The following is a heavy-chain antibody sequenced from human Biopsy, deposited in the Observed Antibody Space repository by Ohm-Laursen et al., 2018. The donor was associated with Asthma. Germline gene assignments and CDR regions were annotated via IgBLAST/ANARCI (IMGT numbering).Heavy chain of an antibody. CDR2: ISFDGSNE. CDR1: GFSFSNFG. CDR3: VRGDSSNWSHYYFDY. V-gene: IGHV3-30*03. Sequence: LSCSAPGFSFSNFGMHWVCQAPGKGLEWVAVISFDGSNEDYADSVKGRFTISRDNSKNTLFLEMNSLRPEDTAVYYCVRGDSSNWSHYYFDYWGQGTLVTVSS. J-gene: IGHJ4*02. D-gene: IGHD3-22*01.